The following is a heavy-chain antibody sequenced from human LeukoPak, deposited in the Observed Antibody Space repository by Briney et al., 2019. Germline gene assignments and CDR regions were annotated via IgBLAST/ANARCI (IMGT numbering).Heavy chain of an antibody. D-gene: IGHD6-19*01. CDR1: GYTFTGYY. V-gene: IGHV1-2*02. J-gene: IGHJ6*03. CDR3: AMVSGWRGYYYYYMDV. CDR2: INPNSGGT. Sequence: ASVKVSCKASGYTFTGYYMHWVRQAPGQGLEWMGWINPNSGGTNYAQKFQGRVTMTRDTSISTAYMELSRLRSDDTAVYYCAMVSGWRGYYYYYMDVWGKGTTVTVSS.